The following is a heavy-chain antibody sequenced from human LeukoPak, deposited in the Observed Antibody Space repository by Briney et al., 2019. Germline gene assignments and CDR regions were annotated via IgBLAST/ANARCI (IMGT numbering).Heavy chain of an antibody. CDR2: IYYSGST. Sequence: SETLALTCTFSGGPISRGGYYWSLIRQHPGKGLEGIGYIYYSGSTYYNPSLKGRVTISVDTSKNQFSLKLSSVTAADTAVYYCARVRVDTAMVNFDYWGQGTLVTVSS. V-gene: IGHV4-31*03. D-gene: IGHD5-18*01. CDR3: ARVRVDTAMVNFDY. J-gene: IGHJ4*02. CDR1: GGPISRGGYY.